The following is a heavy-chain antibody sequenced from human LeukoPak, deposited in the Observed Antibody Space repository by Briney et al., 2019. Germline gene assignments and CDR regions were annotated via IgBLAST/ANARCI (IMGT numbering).Heavy chain of an antibody. V-gene: IGHV4-30-4*01. J-gene: IGHJ4*02. D-gene: IGHD4-17*01. CDR1: GGSISSGDYY. Sequence: PSETLSLTCTVSGGSISSGDYYWSWIRQPPGKGLEWIGCIYYSGSTYYNPSLKSRVTISVDTSKSQFSLKLSSVTAADTAVYYCARTVSNLLDYWGQGTLVTVSS. CDR3: ARTVSNLLDY. CDR2: IYYSGST.